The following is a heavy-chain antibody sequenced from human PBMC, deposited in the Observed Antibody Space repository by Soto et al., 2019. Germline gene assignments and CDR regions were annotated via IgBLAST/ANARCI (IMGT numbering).Heavy chain of an antibody. J-gene: IGHJ4*02. CDR2: ISGSGGST. CDR1: GFTFTNYA. CDR3: AKAGEFDY. Sequence: HPGGSLRLSCAPSGFTFTNYAMTWVRQAPGKGLEWVSAISGSGGSTYYADSVKGRFTISRDNSKNTLYLQMNSLRAEDTAVYYCAKAGEFDYWGQGTLVTVSS. V-gene: IGHV3-23*01.